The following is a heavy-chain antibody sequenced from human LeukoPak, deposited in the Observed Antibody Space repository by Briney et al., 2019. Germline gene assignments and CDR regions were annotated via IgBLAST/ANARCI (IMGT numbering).Heavy chain of an antibody. Sequence: GGSLRLSCAASGFTFSTYSMNWVRQAPGKGLEWVSSIATSSDYIYYAGSLKGRVTIPRDNAKNSLYLHMNSLRPDDTAVYYCARGRSITILRGVAISDGFDIWGQGTKVTVS. J-gene: IGHJ3*02. V-gene: IGHV3-21*06. D-gene: IGHD3-10*01. CDR2: IATSSDYI. CDR1: GFTFSTYS. CDR3: ARGRSITILRGVAISDGFDI.